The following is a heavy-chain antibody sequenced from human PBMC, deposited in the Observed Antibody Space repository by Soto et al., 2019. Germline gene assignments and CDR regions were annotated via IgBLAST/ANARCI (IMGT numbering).Heavy chain of an antibody. V-gene: IGHV1-18*01. CDR1: GYTFTSYG. J-gene: IGHJ4*02. CDR3: AREDIQDIVVVVVAPEGLGY. Sequence: QVRLVQSGAEVKKPGASVKVSCKASGYTFTSYGITWVRQAPGQGLEWMGRISGYNGNSNYAQNLQGRVTMTTDTSTSTAYMELRSLRSDDTAVYYCAREDIQDIVVVVVAPEGLGYWGQGTLVTVSS. D-gene: IGHD2-15*01. CDR2: ISGYNGNS.